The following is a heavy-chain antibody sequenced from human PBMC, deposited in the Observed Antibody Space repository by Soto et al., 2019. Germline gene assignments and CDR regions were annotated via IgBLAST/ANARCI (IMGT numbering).Heavy chain of an antibody. D-gene: IGHD2-15*01. CDR1: GFTFGDYN. J-gene: IGHJ4*02. CDR3: ARSGGAYVDY. Sequence: GGSLRLSCAASGFTFGDYNMNWIRQAPGKGLEWLSYISSGSSTIYYADSVKGRFTISRDNAKNSLFLQMNSLRAEDTAVYCCARSGGAYVDYWGQGTLVTVSS. V-gene: IGHV3-11*01. CDR2: ISSGSSTI.